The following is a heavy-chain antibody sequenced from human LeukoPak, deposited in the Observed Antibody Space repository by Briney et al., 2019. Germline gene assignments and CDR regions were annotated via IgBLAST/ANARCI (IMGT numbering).Heavy chain of an antibody. CDR2: INPNSGGT. Sequence: ASVKVSCKASGYTFTGSYMHWVPQAPGQGLEWMGWINPNSGGTNYAQKFQGRVTMTRDTSISTAYMELSRLRSDDTAVYYSPRARIFGVVTTDYWGQGTLVTVSS. J-gene: IGHJ4*02. D-gene: IGHD3-3*01. V-gene: IGHV1-2*02. CDR3: PRARIFGVVTTDY. CDR1: GYTFTGSY.